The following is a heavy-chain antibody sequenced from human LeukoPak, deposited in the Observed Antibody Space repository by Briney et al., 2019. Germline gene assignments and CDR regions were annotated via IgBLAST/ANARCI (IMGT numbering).Heavy chain of an antibody. D-gene: IGHD6-13*01. J-gene: IGHJ4*02. CDR3: AKDGSLYSSSWDLDY. CDR2: IRHDGNNK. V-gene: IGHV3-30*02. Sequence: GGSLRLSCAASGFTFSSYGMHWVRQAPGKGLEWVAFIRHDGNNKYYADSVKGRFTISRDNSKNTLYLQMNSQRAEDAALYYCAKDGSLYSSSWDLDYWGQGALVTVSS. CDR1: GFTFSSYG.